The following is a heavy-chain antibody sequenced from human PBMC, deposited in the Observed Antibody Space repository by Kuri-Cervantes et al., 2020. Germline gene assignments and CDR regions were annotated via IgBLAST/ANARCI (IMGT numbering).Heavy chain of an antibody. Sequence: GESLKISCAASGFTFSSYSMNWVRQAPGKGLEWVSSISSSSSYIYYADSVKGRFTISRDNAKNSLYLQMNSLRAEDTALYYCAKDMYYYGSGGFDPWGQGTLVTVSS. D-gene: IGHD3-10*01. CDR2: ISSSSSYI. CDR3: AKDMYYYGSGGFDP. V-gene: IGHV3-21*04. J-gene: IGHJ5*02. CDR1: GFTFSSYS.